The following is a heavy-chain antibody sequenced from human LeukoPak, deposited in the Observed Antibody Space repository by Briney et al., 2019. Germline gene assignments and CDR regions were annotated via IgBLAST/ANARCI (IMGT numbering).Heavy chain of an antibody. CDR1: GFTFSSYG. J-gene: IGHJ5*02. CDR2: ISYDGSDK. D-gene: IGHD2-2*01. V-gene: IGHV3-30*18. CDR3: AKDALAPRYCSSTSCYPPYNWFDP. Sequence: GGSLRLSCAASGFTFSSYGMHWVRQAPGKGLEGVAVISYDGSDKYYADSVKGRFTISIYNSKNTLYLKMNSLRAEDTAVYYCAKDALAPRYCSSTSCYPPYNWFDPWGQGTLVTVSS.